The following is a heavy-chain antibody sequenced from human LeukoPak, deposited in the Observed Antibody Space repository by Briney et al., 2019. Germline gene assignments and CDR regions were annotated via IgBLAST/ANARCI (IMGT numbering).Heavy chain of an antibody. J-gene: IGHJ4*02. CDR1: GYTFTSYG. V-gene: IGHV1-18*01. CDR2: ISAYNGNT. Sequence: ASVTVSCKASGYTFTSYGISWVRQAPGQGLEWMGWISAYNGNTNYAQKLQGRVTMTTDTSTSTAYMELRSLRSDDTAVYYCARDLYYDSSGYFDYWGQGTLVTVSS. CDR3: ARDLYYDSSGYFDY. D-gene: IGHD3-22*01.